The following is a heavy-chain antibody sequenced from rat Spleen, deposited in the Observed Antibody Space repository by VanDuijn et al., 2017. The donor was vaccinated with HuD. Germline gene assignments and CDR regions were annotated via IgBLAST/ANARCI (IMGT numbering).Heavy chain of an antibody. V-gene: IGHV5-31*01. D-gene: IGHD1-9*01. CDR3: ARRHYGYTDYFDN. J-gene: IGHJ2*01. CDR1: GFTFNNYW. Sequence: EVQLVESGGGLVQPGRSLKLSCVASGFTFNNYWMTWIRQAPGKGLEWVASISYENSGTYYGDSVKGRFTISRDNAKRTLYLQMNSLGSEDTATYYCARRHYGYTDYFDNWGQGVMVTVSS. CDR2: ISYENSGT.